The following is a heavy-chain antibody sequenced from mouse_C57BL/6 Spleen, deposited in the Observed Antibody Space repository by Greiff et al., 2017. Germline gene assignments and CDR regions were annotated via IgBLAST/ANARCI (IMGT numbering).Heavy chain of an antibody. CDR1: GYTFTGYW. D-gene: IGHD2-5*01. V-gene: IGHV1-9*01. J-gene: IGHJ4*01. Sequence: VQLQQSGAELMKPGASVKLSCKATGYTFTGYWIEWVKQRPGHGLEWIGEILPGIGSTNYNEKFKGKATFTADTSSNPAYMQLSSLTAEDSAIYYCAKDYSNYDAMDYWGQGTSVTVSS. CDR2: ILPGIGST. CDR3: AKDYSNYDAMDY.